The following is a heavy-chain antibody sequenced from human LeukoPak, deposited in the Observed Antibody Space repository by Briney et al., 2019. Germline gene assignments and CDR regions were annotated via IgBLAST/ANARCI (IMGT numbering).Heavy chain of an antibody. D-gene: IGHD3-22*01. CDR1: GFTFSNAW. V-gene: IGHV3-15*01. CDR2: IKSKTDGGTT. Sequence: PGESLRRSCAASGFTFSNAWMSWVRQAPGKGLEWVGRIKSKTDGGTTDYAAPVKGRFTISRDDSKNTLYLQMNSLKTEDTAVYYCTTEREGETDYYDSSGYYGAPDDAFDIWGQGTMVTVSS. J-gene: IGHJ3*02. CDR3: TTEREGETDYYDSSGYYGAPDDAFDI.